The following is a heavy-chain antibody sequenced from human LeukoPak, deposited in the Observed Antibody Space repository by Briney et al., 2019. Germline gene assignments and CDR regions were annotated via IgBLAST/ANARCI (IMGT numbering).Heavy chain of an antibody. J-gene: IGHJ4*02. CDR1: GYTFTNYY. Sequence: ASVKVSCKASGYTFTNYYMHWVRQAPGQGLEWMGIINPSGGRTAYAQRFQGRVTVTSDMSTSTVYVELSSLTSEDTAVYYCARTSLVRDTTSYYMGPFDYWGQGALVTVSS. V-gene: IGHV1-46*01. CDR3: ARTSLVRDTTSYYMGPFDY. D-gene: IGHD1-26*01. CDR2: INPSGGRT.